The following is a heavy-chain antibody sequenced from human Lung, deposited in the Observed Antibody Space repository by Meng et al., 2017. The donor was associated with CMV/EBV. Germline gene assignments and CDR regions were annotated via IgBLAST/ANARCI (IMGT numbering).Heavy chain of an antibody. J-gene: IGHJ4*02. CDR3: ARVADPSVPYYFYF. V-gene: IGHV4-30-4*01. Sequence: SETLSLTCTVSRDSMSSYGYNWSWIRQPPGEGLEWIVYIHSTGGTYYNPSLKGRITISINTSRNHFSLELTSETVADTSIYYCARVADPSVPYYFYFWGPGTLVTVSS. CDR2: IHSTGGT. CDR1: RDSMSSYGYN.